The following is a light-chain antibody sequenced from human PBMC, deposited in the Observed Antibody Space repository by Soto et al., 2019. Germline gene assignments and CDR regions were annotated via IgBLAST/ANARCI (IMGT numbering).Light chain of an antibody. CDR1: QDIKDD. CDR2: GAS. Sequence: AIQLAQSPSSLSASVGDTVTITCRASQDIKDDLGWYQQKPGEAPKLLIYGASNLQGGVPSRFSGSGSGTGFTLPISSLQPEDFATYYCLQAYNYPYTFGQGTKLEIK. J-gene: IGKJ2*01. V-gene: IGKV1-6*01. CDR3: LQAYNYPYT.